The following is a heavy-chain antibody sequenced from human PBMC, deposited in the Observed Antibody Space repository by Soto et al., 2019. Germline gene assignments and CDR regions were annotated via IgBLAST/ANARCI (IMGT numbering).Heavy chain of an antibody. CDR2: IYYSGST. D-gene: IGHD2-15*01. CDR1: GGSISSGDYY. Sequence: QVQLQESGPGLVKPSQTLSLTCTVSGGSISSGDYYWSWIRQPPGKGLEWIGYIYYSGSTYYNPSHKXXVXIXXDTSKNQFSLKLSSVTAADTAVYYCAGHRGGYFDYWGQGTLVTVSS. J-gene: IGHJ4*02. CDR3: AGHRGGYFDY. V-gene: IGHV4-30-4*01.